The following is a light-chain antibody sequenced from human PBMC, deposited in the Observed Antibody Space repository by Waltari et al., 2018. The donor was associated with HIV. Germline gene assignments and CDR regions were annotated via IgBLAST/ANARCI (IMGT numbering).Light chain of an antibody. CDR3: QQLKSSPMT. Sequence: DIQLTQSPSFLSTSIGDRVTITCRASQDISSLLAWYQQQPGKAPKLLIYAASALQSGVSSRFSGSGSGTEFTLTISSLQPEDFAIYFCQQLKSSPMTFGQGTRLETK. V-gene: IGKV1-9*01. CDR2: AAS. J-gene: IGKJ5*01. CDR1: QDISSL.